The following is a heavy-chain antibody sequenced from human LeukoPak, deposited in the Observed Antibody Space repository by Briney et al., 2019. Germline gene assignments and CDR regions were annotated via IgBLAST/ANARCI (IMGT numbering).Heavy chain of an antibody. D-gene: IGHD6-19*01. J-gene: IGHJ4*02. Sequence: PSETLPLTCSVSGGPISSSPYYWGCIRQSPGKGLEWIGNIYYSGSTHYNPSLKSRLTISVDTSKNLFSLKLTSVTAADTAIYYCARQWYSSGWYGDWGQGILVTVSS. CDR3: ARQWYSSGWYGD. V-gene: IGHV4-39*01. CDR1: GGPISSSPYY. CDR2: IYYSGST.